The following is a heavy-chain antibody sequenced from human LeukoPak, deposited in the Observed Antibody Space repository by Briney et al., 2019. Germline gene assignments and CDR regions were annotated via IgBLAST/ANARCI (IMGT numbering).Heavy chain of an antibody. J-gene: IGHJ5*02. CDR2: INPNSGGT. CDR1: GYTFTGYY. D-gene: IGHD3-3*01. Sequence: GASAKVSCKASGYTFTGYYMHWVRQAPGQGLEWMGRINPNSGGTNYAQKFQGRVTMTRDTSISTAYMELSRLRSDDTAVYYCAGSRITIFGVVDNWFDPWGQGTLVTVSS. CDR3: AGSRITIFGVVDNWFDP. V-gene: IGHV1-2*06.